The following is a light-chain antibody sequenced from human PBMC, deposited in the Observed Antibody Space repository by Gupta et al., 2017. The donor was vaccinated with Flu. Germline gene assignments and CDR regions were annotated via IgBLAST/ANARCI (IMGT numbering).Light chain of an antibody. J-gene: IGLJ2*01. CDR1: AGAKYY. CDR3: QSEDNSGTCLV. CDR2: NDS. V-gene: IGLV3-25*03. Sequence: GHTARIACCADAGAKYYAFWYQQKPGPAPVLLIYNDSERPSGIPERFSGSNSGTTATLTITAVQAEDEADYYCQSEDNSGTCLVFGGGTKLTVL.